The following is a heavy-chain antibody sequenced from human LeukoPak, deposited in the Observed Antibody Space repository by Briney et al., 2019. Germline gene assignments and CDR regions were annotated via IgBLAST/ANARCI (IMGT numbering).Heavy chain of an antibody. V-gene: IGHV4-38-2*02. CDR1: GYSISSGYY. J-gene: IGHJ4*02. D-gene: IGHD3-22*01. CDR3: ARVITSGYYFFDS. Sequence: SETLSLTCTVSGYSISSGYYWSWIRQPPGKGLEWIGSIYHSGSTYYNPSLKSRVTISVDTSKNQFSLKLSSVTAADTAVYYCARVITSGYYFFDSWGQGTLVTVSS. CDR2: IYHSGST.